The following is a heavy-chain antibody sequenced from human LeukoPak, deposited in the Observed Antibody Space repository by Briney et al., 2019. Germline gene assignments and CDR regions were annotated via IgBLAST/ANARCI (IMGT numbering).Heavy chain of an antibody. V-gene: IGHV4-59*01. J-gene: IGHJ6*02. CDR3: ARERRRITMVRGVKYYYGMDV. CDR2: IYYSGST. CDR1: GGSISSYY. D-gene: IGHD3-10*01. Sequence: SETLSLTCTVSGGSISSYYWSWIRQPPGKGLEWIGYIYYSGSTNYNPSLKSRVTISVDTSKNQFSLKLSSVTAADTAVYYCARERRRITMVRGVKYYYGMDVWGQGTTVTVSS.